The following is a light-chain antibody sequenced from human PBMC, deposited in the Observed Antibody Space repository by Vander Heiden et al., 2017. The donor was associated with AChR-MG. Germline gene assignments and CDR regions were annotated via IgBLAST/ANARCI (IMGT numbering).Light chain of an antibody. J-gene: IGKJ5*01. CDR1: QDISNY. V-gene: IGKV1-33*01. CDR3: QHYENIPHT. CDR2: DAS. Sequence: DIQMTQSPSSLSASVGDTVTITCQASQDISNYLNWYQQKPGTAPKLLIYDASYLETGVPSRFSGSGYGTDFTVTISSLQPEDVATYYCQHYENIPHTFGPGTRLEIK.